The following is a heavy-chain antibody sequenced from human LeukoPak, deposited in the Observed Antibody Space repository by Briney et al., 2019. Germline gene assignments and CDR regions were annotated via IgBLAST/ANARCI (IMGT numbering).Heavy chain of an antibody. Sequence: SETLSLTCIVSGGSISSFYWSWIRQPPGKGLEWIGYIYYSGSTNYNPSLKSRVTISVDTSKNQFSLKLNSATTADTAVYYCARDGPAAIAGANWYFDLWGRGTLVTVSS. J-gene: IGHJ2*01. CDR1: GGSISSFY. CDR3: ARDGPAAIAGANWYFDL. D-gene: IGHD2-2*01. CDR2: IYYSGST. V-gene: IGHV4-59*01.